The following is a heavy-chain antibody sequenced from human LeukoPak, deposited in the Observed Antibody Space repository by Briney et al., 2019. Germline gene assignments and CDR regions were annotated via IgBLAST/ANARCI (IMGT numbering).Heavy chain of an antibody. D-gene: IGHD2-2*02. CDR2: IIPIFGTA. V-gene: IGHV1-69*05. CDR1: GGTFSSYA. CDR3: ARGPPYCSSTSCYTSNWFDP. J-gene: IGHJ5*02. Sequence: GASVKVSCKASGGTFSSYAISWVRQAPGQGLEWMGGIIPIFGTANYAQKFQGRVTITTDESTSTAYMELSSLRSEDTAVYYCARGPPYCSSTSCYTSNWFDPWGQGTLVTVSS.